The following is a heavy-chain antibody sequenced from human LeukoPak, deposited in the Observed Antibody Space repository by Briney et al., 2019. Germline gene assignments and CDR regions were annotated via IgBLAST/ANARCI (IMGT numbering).Heavy chain of an antibody. CDR1: GFSFSSYE. CDR3: ARYDYYDSSGYKIAEYFQH. CDR2: INSDGSST. J-gene: IGHJ1*01. V-gene: IGHV3-74*01. D-gene: IGHD3-22*01. Sequence: GGSLRLSCAASGFSFSSYEMNWVRQAPGKGLVWVSRINSDGSSTSYADSVKGRYTISRDNAKNTLYLQMNSLRAEDTAVYYCARYDYYDSSGYKIAEYFQHWGQGTLVTVSS.